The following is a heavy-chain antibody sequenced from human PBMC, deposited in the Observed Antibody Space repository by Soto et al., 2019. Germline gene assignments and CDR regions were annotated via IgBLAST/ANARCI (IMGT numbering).Heavy chain of an antibody. CDR1: GFTFSSYS. J-gene: IGHJ6*02. CDR2: ISSSSSTI. CDR3: ARVHDFWSSPYYYYYGMDV. Sequence: EVQLVESGGGLVQPGGSLRLSCAASGFTFSSYSMNWVRQAPGKGLEWVSYISSSSSTIYYADSVKGRFTISRDNANNSLYLQMNSLRDEDTAVYYCARVHDFWSSPYYYYYGMDVWGQGTTVTVSS. V-gene: IGHV3-48*02. D-gene: IGHD3-3*01.